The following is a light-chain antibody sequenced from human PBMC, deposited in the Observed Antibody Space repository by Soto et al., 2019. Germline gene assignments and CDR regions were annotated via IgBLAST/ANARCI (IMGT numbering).Light chain of an antibody. CDR3: QQYNNWPLT. J-gene: IGKJ4*01. Sequence: ETVMTQSPATLSLSPGERATLSCRASQSINSKLVWYQQKPGQAPRLLIYGASTRATGIPARFSGSGSGTEFTLTISSLQSEDFAVYYCQQYNNWPLTFGGGTKVEIK. CDR1: QSINSK. V-gene: IGKV3-15*01. CDR2: GAS.